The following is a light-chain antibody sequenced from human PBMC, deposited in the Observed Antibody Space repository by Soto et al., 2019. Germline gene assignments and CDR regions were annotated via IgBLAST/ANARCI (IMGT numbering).Light chain of an antibody. CDR3: QQYYNWPPWT. V-gene: IGKV3-15*01. Sequence: DIVMTQSPLSLPVTPGEPASISCRSSQSLLHSNGYNYLDWYQQKPGQAPRLLLYGAFTRATGIPARFSGSGSGTEFTLTISSLQSEDFAVFYCQQYYNWPPWTFGQGTKVEIK. CDR1: QSLLHSNGYNY. CDR2: GAF. J-gene: IGKJ1*01.